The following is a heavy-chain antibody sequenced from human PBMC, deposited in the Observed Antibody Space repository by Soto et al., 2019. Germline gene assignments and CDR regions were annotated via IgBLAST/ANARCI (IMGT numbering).Heavy chain of an antibody. CDR3: ARHVRIAAAGSYYYYGMDV. V-gene: IGHV5-51*01. CDR1: GYSFTSYW. D-gene: IGHD6-13*01. Sequence: GESLKISCKGSGYSFTSYWIGWVRQMPGKGLEWMGIIYPGDSDTRYSPSFQGQVTISADKSISTAYLQWSSLKASDTAMYYCARHVRIAAAGSYYYYGMDVWGQGTTVTVS. J-gene: IGHJ6*02. CDR2: IYPGDSDT.